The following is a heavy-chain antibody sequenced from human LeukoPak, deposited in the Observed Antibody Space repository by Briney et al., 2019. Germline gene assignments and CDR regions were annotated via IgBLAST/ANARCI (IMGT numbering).Heavy chain of an antibody. J-gene: IGHJ4*02. CDR3: AKDLLRTVVVISAAGYYFDY. CDR1: GFTFRSYG. V-gene: IGHV3-23*01. D-gene: IGHD3-22*01. CDR2: VSGSGGST. Sequence: PGGSLRLSCAASGFTFRSYGMSWARQAPGKGLEWVSTVSGSGGSTYYADSVKGRFTISRDNSKNTLFLQMNSLRAEDTAVYYCAKDLLRTVVVISAAGYYFDYWGPGTLVTVSS.